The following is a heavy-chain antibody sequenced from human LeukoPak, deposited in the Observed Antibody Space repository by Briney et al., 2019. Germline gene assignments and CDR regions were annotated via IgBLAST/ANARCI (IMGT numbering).Heavy chain of an antibody. CDR2: IYYSGST. V-gene: IGHV4-59*01. D-gene: IGHD3-3*01. CDR1: GGSISSCY. CDR3: ARVRRYYDFWSGYYRGYYFDY. Sequence: SETLSLTSTVSGGSISSCYWSWVRQPPGKGLEWIGYIYYSGSTNYNPSLKSRVTISVDTSKNQFSLKLSSVTAADTAVYYCARVRRYYDFWSGYYRGYYFDYWGQGTLVTVSS. J-gene: IGHJ4*02.